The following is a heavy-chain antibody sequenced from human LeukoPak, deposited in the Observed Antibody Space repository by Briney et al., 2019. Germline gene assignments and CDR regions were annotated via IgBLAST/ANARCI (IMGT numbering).Heavy chain of an antibody. CDR1: GGSFSGYY. D-gene: IGHD6-13*01. Sequence: SGTLSLTCAVYGGSFSGYYWSWIRQPPGKELEWIGEINHGGSTNYNPSLKSRVTISVDTSKNQFSLKLSSVTAADTAVYYCARDSGGSSWLLPGFWGQGTWSPSPQ. J-gene: IGHJ4*02. CDR2: INHGGST. V-gene: IGHV4-34*01. CDR3: ARDSGGSSWLLPGF.